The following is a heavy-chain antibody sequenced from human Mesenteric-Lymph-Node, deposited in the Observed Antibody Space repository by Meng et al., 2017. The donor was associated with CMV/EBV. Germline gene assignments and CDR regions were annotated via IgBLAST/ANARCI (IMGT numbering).Heavy chain of an antibody. D-gene: IGHD4-17*01. CDR3: ARDVAPVTTGNYYYYYGMDV. CDR1: GFTFSDHY. V-gene: IGHV3-72*01. CDR2: TRNKANNYTT. J-gene: IGHJ6*02. Sequence: GESLKISCAASGFTFSDHYMDWVRQAPGKGLEWVGRTRNKANNYTTEYAASVKGRFTISRDDSKNSLYLQMNSLKTEDTAVYYCARDVAPVTTGNYYYYYGMDVWGQGTTVTVSS.